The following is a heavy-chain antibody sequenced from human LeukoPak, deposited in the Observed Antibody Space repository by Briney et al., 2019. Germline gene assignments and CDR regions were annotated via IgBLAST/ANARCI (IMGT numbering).Heavy chain of an antibody. CDR2: IKKDGSEI. Sequence: GGSLRLSCAASGFAFSNFWMSWVRQPPGKGLEWVANIKKDGSEINYVDSVKGRFTISRDNAKNSLYLQMNSLRAEDTAVYYCARDSLDYDIGYWGQGTLVTVSS. J-gene: IGHJ4*02. V-gene: IGHV3-7*01. CDR3: ARDSLDYDIGY. CDR1: GFAFSNFW. D-gene: IGHD4-17*01.